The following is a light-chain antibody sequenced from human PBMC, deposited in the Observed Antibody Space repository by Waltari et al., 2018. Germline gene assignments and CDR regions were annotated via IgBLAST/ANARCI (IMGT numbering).Light chain of an antibody. CDR3: SSYTSSISWV. CDR2: EVS. Sequence: QSALTQPASVSGSPGQSITISCTGTSSDVGGYNYVSWYQHHPGKAPKLMIYEVSNRPSGVYNRFSGSKSGNTASLTISGLQAEDEAHYYCSSYTSSISWVFGGGTKLTVL. V-gene: IGLV2-14*01. CDR1: SSDVGGYNY. J-gene: IGLJ3*02.